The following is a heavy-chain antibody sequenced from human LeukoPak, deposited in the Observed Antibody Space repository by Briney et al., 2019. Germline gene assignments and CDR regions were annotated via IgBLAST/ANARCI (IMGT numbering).Heavy chain of an antibody. CDR3: ARALYYYDKESEYNWFDP. CDR1: GGSISSSNW. Sequence: SGTLSLTCAVSGGSISSSNWWSWVRQPPGKGLEWIGEIYHSGSTNYNPSLKSRVTISVDKSKNQFSLKLSSVTAADTAVYYCARALYYYDKESEYNWFDPWGQGTLVTVSS. J-gene: IGHJ5*02. CDR2: IYHSGST. D-gene: IGHD3-22*01. V-gene: IGHV4-4*02.